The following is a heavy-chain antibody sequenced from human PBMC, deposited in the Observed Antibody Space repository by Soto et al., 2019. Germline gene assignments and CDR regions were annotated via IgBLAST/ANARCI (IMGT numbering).Heavy chain of an antibody. CDR1: GFTFSSYG. D-gene: IGHD1-26*01. J-gene: IGHJ4*02. CDR3: AKDVGSYYEPYYFDY. V-gene: IGHV3-30*18. CDR2: ISYDGSNK. Sequence: GSLRLSCAASGFTFSSYGMHWVRQAPGKGLEWVAVISYDGSNKYYADSVKGRFTISRDNSKNTLYLQMNSLRAEDTAVYYCAKDVGSYYEPYYFDYWGQGTLVTVSS.